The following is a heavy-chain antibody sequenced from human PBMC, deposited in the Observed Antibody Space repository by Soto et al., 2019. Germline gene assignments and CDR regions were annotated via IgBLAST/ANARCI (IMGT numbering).Heavy chain of an antibody. J-gene: IGHJ5*02. CDR1: GFNFNIFG. V-gene: IGHV3-30*18. Sequence: QVQLVESGGGVVQPGRSLRLSCAASGFNFNIFGLHWVRQTPGKGLEWVAVISYDSTIKYHADSVKGRFTISRDNAKSTLYLQMDSLKTEDTAINWCAKVEGPLTICGGKDSWGQGVLVTVSS. D-gene: IGHD3-3*01. CDR3: AKVEGPLTICGGKDS. CDR2: ISYDSTIK.